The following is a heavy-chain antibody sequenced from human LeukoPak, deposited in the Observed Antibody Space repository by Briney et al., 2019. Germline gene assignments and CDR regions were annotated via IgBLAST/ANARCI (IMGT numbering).Heavy chain of an antibody. V-gene: IGHV3-23*01. CDR1: GFSFSYHG. D-gene: IGHD1-26*01. CDR3: ATGLYSGSYSGFDY. Sequence: GGSLRLSCAASGFSFSYHGMNWVRQAPGKGLEWLSGVSPPGGGTYYADSVKGRFSISRDNSKNTLYLQVNSLRADDTAVYYCATGLYSGSYSGFDYWGQGTLVTVSS. CDR2: VSPPGGGT. J-gene: IGHJ4*02.